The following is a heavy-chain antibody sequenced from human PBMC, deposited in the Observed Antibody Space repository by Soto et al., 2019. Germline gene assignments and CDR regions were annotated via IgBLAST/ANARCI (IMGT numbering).Heavy chain of an antibody. CDR3: ASSYYYGSGSGNVFDY. V-gene: IGHV3-48*01. Sequence: GSLRLSCAASGFTFSSYSMNWVRQAPGKGLEWVSYISSSSSTIYYADSVKGRFTISRDNSKNTLYLQMNSLRAEDTAVYYCASSYYYGSGSGNVFDYWGQGTLVTVSS. CDR2: ISSSSSTI. CDR1: GFTFSSYS. J-gene: IGHJ4*02. D-gene: IGHD3-10*01.